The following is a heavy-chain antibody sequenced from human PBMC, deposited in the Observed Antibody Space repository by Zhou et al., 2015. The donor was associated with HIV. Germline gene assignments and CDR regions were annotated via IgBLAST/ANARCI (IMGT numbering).Heavy chain of an antibody. CDR2: VKSKADGGTR. D-gene: IGHD6-19*01. J-gene: IGHJ3*02. CDR1: GFTFSNAW. CDR3: TTMAGNGFDI. Sequence: QLVESGGGLVKPGGSLRLSCAASGFTFSNAWMSWVRQAPGKGLEWVGRVKSKADGGTRDYAAPVKGRFTILREDSKNTVFLQLNSLKIEDTAVYYCTTMAGNGFDIWGQGTMVTVSS. V-gene: IGHV3-15*01.